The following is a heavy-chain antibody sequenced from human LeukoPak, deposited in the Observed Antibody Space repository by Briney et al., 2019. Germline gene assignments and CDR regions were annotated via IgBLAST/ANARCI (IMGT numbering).Heavy chain of an antibody. CDR3: TTGDWSNWFDP. Sequence: GGSLRLSCAASGFTFSNAWMSWVRQAPGKGLEWVGRIKSKTDGGTTDYAAPVKGRFTISRDDSKNTLYLQMNSLETEDTAVYYCTTGDWSNWFDPWGQGTLVTVSS. V-gene: IGHV3-15*01. D-gene: IGHD3/OR15-3a*01. CDR1: GFTFSNAW. CDR2: IKSKTDGGTT. J-gene: IGHJ5*02.